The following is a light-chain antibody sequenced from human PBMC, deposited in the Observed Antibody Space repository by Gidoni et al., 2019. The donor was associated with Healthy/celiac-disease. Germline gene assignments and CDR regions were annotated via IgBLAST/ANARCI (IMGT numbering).Light chain of an antibody. J-gene: IGLJ2*01. CDR1: NIGSKS. CDR3: QVWGV. CDR2: DDS. V-gene: IGLV3-21*03. Sequence: SSVLTQPPSVSVAPGKTARITWGGNNIGSKSVHGYQQKPGQAPVLVVYDDSDRPSGIPERFSGSNSGNTATLTISRVEAGDEADYYCQVWGVFGGGTKLTVL.